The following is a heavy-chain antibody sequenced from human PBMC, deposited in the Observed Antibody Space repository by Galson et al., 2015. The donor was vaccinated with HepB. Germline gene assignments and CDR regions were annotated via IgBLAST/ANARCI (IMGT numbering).Heavy chain of an antibody. J-gene: IGHJ6*02. D-gene: IGHD2-21*02. V-gene: IGHV3-53*01. CDR3: AGWVVTASWDYFGVDV. Sequence: SLRLSCAASGFSVSSKFMSWDRQAPGKGLEWVSTLHRDGRTDYADSVKGRFTISRDNSQNSLYLQMNSLRVDDTAVYYCAGWVVTASWDYFGVDVWGQGTTVTVSS. CDR2: LHRDGRT. CDR1: GFSVSSKF.